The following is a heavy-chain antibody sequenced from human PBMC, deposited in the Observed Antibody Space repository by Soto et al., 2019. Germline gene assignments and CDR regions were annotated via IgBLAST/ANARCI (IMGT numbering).Heavy chain of an antibody. J-gene: IGHJ4*02. D-gene: IGHD5-12*01. CDR2: VNPGGYST. CDR3: AKDLRAGSGYDFDY. V-gene: IGHV3-23*01. Sequence: EVQLLQSGGGLVQPGGSLRLSCAASGFTFTSCSMTWVRQTPGKGLEWVAAVNPGGYSTYYADSVKGRFTISRDNSNNTLYLQMNSLRAEDTAVYYCAKDLRAGSGYDFDYRDQGTLVTVSS. CDR1: GFTFTSCS.